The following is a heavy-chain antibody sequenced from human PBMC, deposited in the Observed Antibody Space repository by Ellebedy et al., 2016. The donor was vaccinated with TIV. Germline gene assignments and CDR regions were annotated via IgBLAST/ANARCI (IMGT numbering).Heavy chain of an antibody. CDR2: ISAYNGNT. J-gene: IGHJ6*02. V-gene: IGHV1-18*01. CDR3: AREGYYGSGSSNYYYYGMDV. D-gene: IGHD3-10*01. Sequence: AASVKVSCKASGYTFTSYGISWVRQAPGQGLEWMGWISAYNGNTNYAQKLQGRVTMTTATSTSTAYMEVRSLRSDDTAVYYCAREGYYGSGSSNYYYYGMDVWGQGTTVTVSS. CDR1: GYTFTSYG.